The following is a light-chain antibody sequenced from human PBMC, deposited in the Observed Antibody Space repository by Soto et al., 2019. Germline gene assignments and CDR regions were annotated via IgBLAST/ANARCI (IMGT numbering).Light chain of an antibody. Sequence: EIVLTQSPGTLSLSPGDKPTLSWRASQSVSSSYLAWYQQKPGQAPRLLIDGASTRATGIPDRFSGDGSVTHFTLTSSRLEAEDLAVYYCQQYDDSPITFGHGTRLEIK. V-gene: IGKV3-20*01. J-gene: IGKJ5*01. CDR3: QQYDDSPIT. CDR2: GAS. CDR1: QSVSSSY.